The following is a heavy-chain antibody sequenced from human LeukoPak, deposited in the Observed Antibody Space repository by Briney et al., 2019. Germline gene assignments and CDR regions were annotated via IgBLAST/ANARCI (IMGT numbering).Heavy chain of an antibody. CDR2: VDHSGGT. CDR1: GYSLSSGYY. J-gene: IGHJ4*02. D-gene: IGHD2-15*01. V-gene: IGHV4-38-2*02. CDR3: ARRRMRDCSGGSCYHGTVGFDY. Sequence: SETLSLTCTVSGYSLSSGYYWGWIRQPPGKGLEWIGSVDHSGGTYYNPSLKSRVTISVDTSKNQFSLKLSSVTAADTAVYYCARRRMRDCSGGSCYHGTVGFDYWGQGTLVTVSS.